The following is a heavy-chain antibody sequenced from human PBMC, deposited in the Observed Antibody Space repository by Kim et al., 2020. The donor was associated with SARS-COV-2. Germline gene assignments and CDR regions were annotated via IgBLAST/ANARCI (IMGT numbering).Heavy chain of an antibody. CDR1: GYTFSNSY. J-gene: IGHJ5*02. Sequence: ASVKVSCSASGYTFSNSYMHWVRQAPGQGLEWMGWLNSKTGATKSAQKFQGRVTMTRDTSISTAYMELSGLTSDDTAVYYCAKGVGSSWFDPWGQGTLVTVSS. CDR3: AKGVGSSWFDP. D-gene: IGHD1-26*01. V-gene: IGHV1-2*02. CDR2: LNSKTGAT.